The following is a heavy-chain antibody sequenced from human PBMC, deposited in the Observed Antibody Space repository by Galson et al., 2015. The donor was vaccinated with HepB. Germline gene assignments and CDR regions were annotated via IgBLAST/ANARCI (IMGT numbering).Heavy chain of an antibody. CDR1: GFTVSGSY. V-gene: IGHV3-53*01. Sequence: SLRLSCAASGFTVSGSYMSWVRQAPGKGLEWVSVFHSDGDSDYADSVKGRFTISRDNSKNTLYLQMNSLRAEDTAVYFCARGHFDFSNAIYYFDSWGQGTLVTGSS. J-gene: IGHJ4*02. CDR3: ARGHFDFSNAIYYFDS. D-gene: IGHD4-11*01. CDR2: FHSDGDS.